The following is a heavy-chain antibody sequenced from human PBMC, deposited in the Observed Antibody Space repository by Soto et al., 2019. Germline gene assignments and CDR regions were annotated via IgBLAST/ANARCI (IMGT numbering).Heavy chain of an antibody. D-gene: IGHD3-22*01. Sequence: SETLSLTCTVSGGSISSGDYYWSWIRQPPGKGLEWIGYIYYSGSTYYNPSLKSRVTISVDTSKNQFSLKLSSVTAADTAVYYCARYSESSGYYPNWFDPWGQGTLVTVSS. CDR3: ARYSESSGYYPNWFDP. CDR1: GGSISSGDYY. CDR2: IYYSGST. J-gene: IGHJ5*02. V-gene: IGHV4-30-4*01.